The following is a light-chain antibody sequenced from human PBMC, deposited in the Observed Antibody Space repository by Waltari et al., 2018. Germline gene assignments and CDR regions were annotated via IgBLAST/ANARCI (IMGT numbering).Light chain of an antibody. CDR1: SSDVGSYNL. CDR2: EGS. J-gene: IGLJ3*02. CDR3: CSYAGSSTWV. Sequence: QSALTQPASVSGSPGQSITISCTGTSSDVGSYNLVSWYQQHPGKAPKLMIDEGSKRPSGVSNRVSGSQSGNTASLTISGLQAEDEADYYCCSYAGSSTWVFGGGTKLTVL. V-gene: IGLV2-23*01.